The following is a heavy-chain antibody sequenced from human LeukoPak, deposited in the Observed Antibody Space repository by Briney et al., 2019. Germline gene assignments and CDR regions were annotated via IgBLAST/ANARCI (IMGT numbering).Heavy chain of an antibody. Sequence: GGTLRLSCAASGFTFSSYGMSWVRQAPGKGLEWVSSISSSSSYIYYADSVKGRFTISRDNAKNSLYLQMNSLRAEDTAVYYCASFYDFWSGYYHSYYYYYMDVWGKGTTVTVSS. CDR1: GFTFSSYG. CDR2: ISSSSSYI. CDR3: ASFYDFWSGYYHSYYYYYMDV. V-gene: IGHV3-21*01. D-gene: IGHD3-3*01. J-gene: IGHJ6*03.